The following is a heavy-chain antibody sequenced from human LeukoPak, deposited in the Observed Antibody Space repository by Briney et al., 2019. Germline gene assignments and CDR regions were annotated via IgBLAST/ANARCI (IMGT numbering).Heavy chain of an antibody. V-gene: IGHV3-48*04. J-gene: IGHJ3*02. Sequence: GGSLRLSCAASGFTFSSYSMTWVRQAPGKGLEWVSYISSSSSTIYYADSVKGRFTISRDNAKNSLYLQMNSLRAEDTAAYYCARDSTRVYYDSSGYYSDAFDIWGQGTMVTVSS. CDR2: ISSSSSTI. CDR3: ARDSTRVYYDSSGYYSDAFDI. D-gene: IGHD3-22*01. CDR1: GFTFSSYS.